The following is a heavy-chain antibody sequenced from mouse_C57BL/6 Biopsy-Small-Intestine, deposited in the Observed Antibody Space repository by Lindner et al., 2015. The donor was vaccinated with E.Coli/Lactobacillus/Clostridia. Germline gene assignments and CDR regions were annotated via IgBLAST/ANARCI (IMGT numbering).Heavy chain of an antibody. CDR1: GYTFSNYW. V-gene: IGHV1-63*01. J-gene: IGHJ2*01. Sequence: VQLQESGGELVRSGTSVKMSCRASGYTFSNYWIGWTKQRPGHGPEWIGDISPGSGYANYNEKFKGRATLTADKSSSTAYMQFSSLTSDDSAIYYCARKGDDYFDYWGHGTTLIVTS. CDR3: ARKGDDYFDY. CDR2: ISPGSGYA.